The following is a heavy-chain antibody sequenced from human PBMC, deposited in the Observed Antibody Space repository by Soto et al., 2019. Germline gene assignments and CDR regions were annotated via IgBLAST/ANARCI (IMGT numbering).Heavy chain of an antibody. CDR3: ARSYPTAYYYYGMDV. CDR1: GYTFTSYY. CDR2: INPSGGST. Sequence: ASVKVSCKASGYTFTSYYMHWVRQAPGQGLEWMGIINPSGGSTSYAQKFQGRVTMTRDTSTSTVYMELSSLRSEDTAVYYCARSYPTAYYYYGMDVWGQGTMVTVSS. J-gene: IGHJ6*02. V-gene: IGHV1-46*01.